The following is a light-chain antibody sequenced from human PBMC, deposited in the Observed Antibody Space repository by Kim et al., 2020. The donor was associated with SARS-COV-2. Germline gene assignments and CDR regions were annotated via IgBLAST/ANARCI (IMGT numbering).Light chain of an antibody. CDR3: QQSYSTPPVT. CDR2: AAA. J-gene: IGKJ5*01. Sequence: GDSVATTTRPGKQNSSYLIGCYQKPREAANILIYAAASLQSRVPPRSCGGGCGTALTLTISSLQPEDFATYYCQQSYSTPPVTFGQGTRLEIK. V-gene: IGKV1-39*01. CDR1: KQNSSY.